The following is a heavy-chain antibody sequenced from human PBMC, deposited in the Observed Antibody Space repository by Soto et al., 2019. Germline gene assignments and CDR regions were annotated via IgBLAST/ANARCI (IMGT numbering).Heavy chain of an antibody. D-gene: IGHD4-4*01. V-gene: IGHV3-30*03. CDR3: ARSRDGYSFYFYYGMDG. CDR1: GFIFTSYG. CDR2: ILHDGSAE. Sequence: LTCAASGFIFTSYGMHWVRQAPGKGLEWMALILHDGSAEYYADSVKGRFTISRDNSKNTLYLQMNSLTAEDTAVYYCARSRDGYSFYFYYGMDGWGQGTTVT. J-gene: IGHJ6*02.